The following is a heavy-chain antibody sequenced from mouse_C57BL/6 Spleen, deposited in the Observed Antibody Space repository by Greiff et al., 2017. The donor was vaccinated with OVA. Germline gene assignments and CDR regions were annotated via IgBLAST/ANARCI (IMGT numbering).Heavy chain of an antibody. J-gene: IGHJ2*01. Sequence: VQLQQPGAELVKPGASVKLSCKASGYTFTSYWMHWVKQRPGQGLEWIGMIHPNSGSTNYNEKFKSKDTLTVDKSSSTAYMQLSSLTSEDTAVYYCARKATVALDYWGQGTTLTLS. D-gene: IGHD1-1*01. CDR3: ARKATVALDY. V-gene: IGHV1-64*01. CDR1: GYTFTSYW. CDR2: IHPNSGST.